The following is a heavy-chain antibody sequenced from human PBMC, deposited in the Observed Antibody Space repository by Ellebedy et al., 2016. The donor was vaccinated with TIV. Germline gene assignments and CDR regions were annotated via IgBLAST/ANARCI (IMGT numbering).Heavy chain of an antibody. J-gene: IGHJ6*02. CDR1: GYTFTSYY. V-gene: IGHV1-46*01. CDR2: INPSGGST. Sequence: ASVKVSCKASGYTFTSYYMHWVRQAPGQGLEWMGIINPSGGSTSYAQKFQGRVTMTRDTSTSTVYMELSSLRADDTAVYYCSKGAYSHYYGIDVWGQGTTVTVSS. CDR3: SKGAYSHYYGIDV.